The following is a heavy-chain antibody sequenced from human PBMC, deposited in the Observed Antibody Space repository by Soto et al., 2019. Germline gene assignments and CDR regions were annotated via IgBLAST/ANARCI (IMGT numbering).Heavy chain of an antibody. CDR1: GFTFSSYA. CDR3: ARGRGRSPYDAFDI. V-gene: IGHV3-30-3*01. J-gene: IGHJ3*02. CDR2: ISYDGTSK. Sequence: QVHLVESGGGVVQPERSLRLSCAASGFTFSSYALHWVRQAPGKGLEWLAVISYDGTSKYYADSAKGRFTISRDNSMSTLFLQMSSLRAEDTAVYYCARGRGRSPYDAFDIWGQGTVVTVSS. D-gene: IGHD2-15*01.